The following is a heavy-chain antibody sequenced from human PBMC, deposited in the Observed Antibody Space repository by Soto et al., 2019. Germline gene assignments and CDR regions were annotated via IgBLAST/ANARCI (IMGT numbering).Heavy chain of an antibody. J-gene: IGHJ6*02. D-gene: IGHD4-17*01. Sequence: SETLSLTCTVSGGSISSYYWSWIRQPPGKGLEWIGYIYYSGSTNYNPSLKSRVTISVDTSKNQFSLKLSSVTAADTAVYYCARGGTTAYYYYYGMDVWGQGTTVTVSS. CDR1: GGSISSYY. V-gene: IGHV4-59*01. CDR2: IYYSGST. CDR3: ARGGTTAYYYYYGMDV.